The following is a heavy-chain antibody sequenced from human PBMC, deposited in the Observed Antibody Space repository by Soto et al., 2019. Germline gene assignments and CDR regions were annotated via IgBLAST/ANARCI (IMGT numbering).Heavy chain of an antibody. J-gene: IGHJ3*02. Sequence: ETLSLTCAVYGGSFSDYYWSWIRQPPGKGQEWKGYIYYSESTNYNPSLKSRVTISVNTSKNQFSLKLISVTAADTVVYYCARDVDEVFDIWGQGTMVTVSS. V-gene: IGHV4-59*01. CDR1: GGSFSDYY. CDR3: ARDVDEVFDI. D-gene: IGHD2-15*01. CDR2: IYYSEST.